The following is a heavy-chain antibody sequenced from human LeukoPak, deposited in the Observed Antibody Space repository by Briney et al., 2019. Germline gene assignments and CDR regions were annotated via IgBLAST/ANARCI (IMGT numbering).Heavy chain of an antibody. CDR3: ARENSGSYREFDY. D-gene: IGHD1-26*01. Sequence: SETLSLTCTVSGGSISSYYWSWIRQPAGRGLEWIGRIYTSGSTNYNASLKSRVSMSVDTSKHQFSLKLGSVTAADTAVFSCARENSGSYREFDYWGQGTLVTVSS. CDR2: IYTSGST. CDR1: GGSISSYY. V-gene: IGHV4-4*07. J-gene: IGHJ4*02.